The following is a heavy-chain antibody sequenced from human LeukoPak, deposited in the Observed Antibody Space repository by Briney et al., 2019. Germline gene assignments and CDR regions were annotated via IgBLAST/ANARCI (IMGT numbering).Heavy chain of an antibody. D-gene: IGHD2-2*01. J-gene: IGHJ4*02. V-gene: IGHV3-15*01. Sequence: AGGSLRLSCAASGFTFSNAWMSWVRQAPGKGLEWVGRIKSKTDGGTTDYAAPVKGRFTISRDDSKNTLYLQMNSLKTEDTAVYYCTTSRGRIVVVPAALDYWGQGTLVTVSS. CDR2: IKSKTDGGTT. CDR3: TTSRGRIVVVPAALDY. CDR1: GFTFSNAW.